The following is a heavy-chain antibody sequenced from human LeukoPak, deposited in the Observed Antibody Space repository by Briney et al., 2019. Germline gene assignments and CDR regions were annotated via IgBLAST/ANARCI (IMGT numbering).Heavy chain of an antibody. V-gene: IGHV1-69*01. J-gene: IGHJ4*02. D-gene: IGHD1-7*01. CDR1: GGTFSSYA. Sequence: GASVKVSCKASGGTFSSYAISWVRQAPGQGLEWMGGIIPIFGTANYAQKFQGRVTITADESTSTAYMELSSLRSEDTAVYYCARGYNWNWSDSSGTHYWGQGTLVTVSS. CDR3: ARGYNWNWSDSSGTHY. CDR2: IIPIFGTA.